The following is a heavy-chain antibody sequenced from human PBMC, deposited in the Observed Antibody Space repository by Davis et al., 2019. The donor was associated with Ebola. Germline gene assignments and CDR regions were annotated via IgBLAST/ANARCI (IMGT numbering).Heavy chain of an antibody. CDR3: ARAVRVWFDP. V-gene: IGHV4-4*02. J-gene: IGHJ5*02. CDR1: GGSISSSNW. CDR2: IYHSGST. Sequence: MPSETLSLTCAVSGGSISSSNWWSWVRQPPGKGLEWIGEIYHSGSTNYNPSLKSRVTISVDTSKNQFSLKLSSVTAADTAVYYCARAVRVWFDPWGQGTLVTVSS.